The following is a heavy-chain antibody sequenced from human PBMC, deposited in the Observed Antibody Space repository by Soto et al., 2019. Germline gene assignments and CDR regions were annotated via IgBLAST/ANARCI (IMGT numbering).Heavy chain of an antibody. V-gene: IGHV3-23*01. J-gene: IGHJ4*02. CDR3: AKRSGYQEAAYLDY. Sequence: EVQLLESGGDLVQPGGSLRPSCAVSRFTFSSYGMNWVRQAPGKGLEWVSSIRDEGDSTYYADSVKGRFTISRDNSKNTLYLQMNSLRAEDTAVYYCAKRSGYQEAAYLDYWGQGTLVTVSS. CDR1: RFTFSSYG. D-gene: IGHD5-12*01. CDR2: IRDEGDST.